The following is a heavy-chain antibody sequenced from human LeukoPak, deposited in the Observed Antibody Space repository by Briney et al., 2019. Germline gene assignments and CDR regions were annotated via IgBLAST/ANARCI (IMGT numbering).Heavy chain of an antibody. Sequence: GGSLRLSCAASGFTLSSYWMHWVRQAPGKGLVWVSRINSDGSSTSYADSVKGRFTISRDNAKNTLYLQMNSLRAEDTAVYYCARKVAAAGTTFDPWGQGTLVTVSS. CDR1: GFTLSSYW. CDR2: INSDGSST. D-gene: IGHD6-13*01. CDR3: ARKVAAAGTTFDP. V-gene: IGHV3-74*01. J-gene: IGHJ5*02.